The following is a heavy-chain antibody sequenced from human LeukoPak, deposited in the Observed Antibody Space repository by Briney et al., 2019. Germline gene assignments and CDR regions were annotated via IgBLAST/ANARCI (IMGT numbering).Heavy chain of an antibody. CDR2: INPNSGAT. CDR3: ARGGYCSGGSCYGDY. J-gene: IGHJ4*02. Sequence: ASVKVSCKASGYTFTAYYIHWLRQAPGQGLEWMAWINPNSGATKYAQKFQGRVTMTRDTSISTAYMELSRLRSDDTAVYYCARGGYCSGGSCYGDYWGQGTLVTVSS. V-gene: IGHV1-2*02. D-gene: IGHD2-15*01. CDR1: GYTFTAYY.